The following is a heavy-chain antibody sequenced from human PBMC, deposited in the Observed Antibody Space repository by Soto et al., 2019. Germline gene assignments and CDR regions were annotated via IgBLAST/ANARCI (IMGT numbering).Heavy chain of an antibody. J-gene: IGHJ4*02. V-gene: IGHV3-23*01. CDR3: AKDRVYDSSGYYAY. D-gene: IGHD3-22*01. CDR2: ISGSGGST. CDR1: GCTFSSYA. Sequence: PLVPLRLFCTVFGCTFSSYAGSCIRQAPGKGLEWVSAISGSGGSTYYADAVKGRFTISRDNTKNTLYLQMNSMRVEGTAVYYCAKDRVYDSSGYYAYWGQGTLDTVFS.